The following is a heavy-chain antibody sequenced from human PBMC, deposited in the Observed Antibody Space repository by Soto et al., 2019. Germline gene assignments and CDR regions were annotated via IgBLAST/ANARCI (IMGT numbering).Heavy chain of an antibody. CDR1: GYTFTSYG. CDR2: ISAYNGNT. J-gene: IGHJ6*02. Sequence: QVQLVQSGAEVKKPGASVKVSCKASGYTFTSYGISWVRQAPGQGLEWMGWISAYNGNTNYAQKLQGRVTMTTDTSXSXXYKEQRSLRSDDTAAYYCAREGDRGENYYHDGMDVWGQGTTVTVSS. CDR3: AREGDRGENYYHDGMDV. V-gene: IGHV1-18*01. D-gene: IGHD2-21*02.